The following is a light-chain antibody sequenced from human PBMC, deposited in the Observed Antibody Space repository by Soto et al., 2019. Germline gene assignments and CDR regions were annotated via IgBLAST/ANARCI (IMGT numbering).Light chain of an antibody. CDR3: QQFHTYPRT. V-gene: IGKV1-9*01. CDR1: QGISTY. J-gene: IGKJ1*01. Sequence: DIQLTQSPSFPSASVGDRVTITCRASQGISTYLAWYQQKPGKAPKLLIFAASTLQSGVPSRFSGSGSGTEFTLTISSLRPEDFATYCCQQFHTYPRTFGQGTKVDIK. CDR2: AAS.